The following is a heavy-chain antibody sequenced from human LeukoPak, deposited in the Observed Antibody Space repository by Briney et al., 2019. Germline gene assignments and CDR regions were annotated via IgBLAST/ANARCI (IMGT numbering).Heavy chain of an antibody. V-gene: IGHV3-48*01. D-gene: IGHD1-26*01. CDR1: EFTFSSYS. Sequence: TGGSLRLSCVASEFTFSSYSMIWVRQAPGKGLEWISYISNGSGNRYYAVSVKGRFTISRDNARNLLYLQMNNLRADDTAVYYCARAAKWEFYHYYMDIWGKGTTVAVSS. J-gene: IGHJ6*03. CDR3: ARAAKWEFYHYYMDI. CDR2: ISNGSGNR.